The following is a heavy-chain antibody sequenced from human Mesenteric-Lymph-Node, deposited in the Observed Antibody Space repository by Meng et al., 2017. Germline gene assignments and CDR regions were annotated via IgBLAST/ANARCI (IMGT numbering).Heavy chain of an antibody. V-gene: IGHV3-21*01. CDR3: ARDGMGRTWYPDF. CDR1: GFSFRLYS. D-gene: IGHD2-15*01. Sequence: GESLKISCATSGFSFRLYSMNWVRRAPGKGLEWISTIGTSSDTYYADSVKGRFTISRDNVKNSVYLQINSLRVEDTALYYCARDGMGRTWYPDFWGQGTRVTVSS. J-gene: IGHJ4*02. CDR2: IGTSSDT.